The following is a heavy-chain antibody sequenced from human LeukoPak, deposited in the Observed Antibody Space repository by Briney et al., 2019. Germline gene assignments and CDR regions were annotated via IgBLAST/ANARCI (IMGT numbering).Heavy chain of an antibody. Sequence: KPGGSLRLSCAASGFTFSSYSMNWVRQAPGKGLEWVSSISSSSSYIYYADSVKGRFTISRDNAKNSLCLQMNSLRAEDTAVYYCASSCSSTSCYHKYNWFDPWGQGTLVTVSS. CDR2: ISSSSSYI. V-gene: IGHV3-21*01. J-gene: IGHJ5*02. CDR1: GFTFSSYS. CDR3: ASSCSSTSCYHKYNWFDP. D-gene: IGHD2-2*01.